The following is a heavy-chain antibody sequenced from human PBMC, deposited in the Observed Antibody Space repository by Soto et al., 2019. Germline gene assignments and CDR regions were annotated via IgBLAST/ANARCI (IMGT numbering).Heavy chain of an antibody. CDR3: ARGLTVTTLFGYYYYGMDV. D-gene: IGHD4-17*01. V-gene: IGHV4-34*01. J-gene: IGHJ6*02. CDR2: ISHSGST. CDR1: GGSFSCYY. Sequence: PSETLSLTCAVYGGSFSCYYWSWIRQPPGKGLEWIGEISHSGSTNYNPSLKSRVTISVDTSKNQFSLKLSSVTAADTAVYYCARGLTVTTLFGYYYYGMDVWGQGTTVTVSS.